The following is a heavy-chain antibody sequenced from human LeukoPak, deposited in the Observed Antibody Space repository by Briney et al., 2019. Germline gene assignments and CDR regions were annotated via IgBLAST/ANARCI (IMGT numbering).Heavy chain of an antibody. D-gene: IGHD6-13*01. CDR3: ARGGVAAAGRPFDY. Sequence: SETLSLTCTVSGGSISSYYWSWIRQPPGKGLEGIGYIYYSGSTNYNPSLKSRVTISVDTSKNQFSLKLSSVTAADTAVYYCARGGVAAAGRPFDYWGQGTLVTVSS. V-gene: IGHV4-59*01. CDR1: GGSISSYY. J-gene: IGHJ4*02. CDR2: IYYSGST.